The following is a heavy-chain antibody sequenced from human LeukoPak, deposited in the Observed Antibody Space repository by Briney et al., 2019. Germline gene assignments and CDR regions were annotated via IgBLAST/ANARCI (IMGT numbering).Heavy chain of an antibody. D-gene: IGHD6-6*01. Sequence: GRSLRLSCAASGFTFSSYGMHWVRQAPGKGLEWVAVIPYDGSNKYYADSVKGRFTISRDNSKNTLYLQMNSLRAEDTAVYYCAKRLGSSSGYYYYYGMDVWGQGTTVTVSS. CDR2: IPYDGSNK. V-gene: IGHV3-30*18. J-gene: IGHJ6*02. CDR1: GFTFSSYG. CDR3: AKRLGSSSGYYYYYGMDV.